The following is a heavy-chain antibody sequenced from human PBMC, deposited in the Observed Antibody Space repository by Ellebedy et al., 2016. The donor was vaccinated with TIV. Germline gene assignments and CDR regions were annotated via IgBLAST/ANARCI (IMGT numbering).Heavy chain of an antibody. CDR2: ISGSGDGT. V-gene: IGHV3-23*01. Sequence: GGSLRLXXSASRFTFSSYRMSWVRQTPGKGLEWVSAISGSGDGTYYADSVKGRFTISRDNAKNSLYLQMNSLRAEDTALYYCARGTGTNSFDSWGQGTLVTVTS. CDR3: ARGTGTNSFDS. D-gene: IGHD2-2*01. CDR1: RFTFSSYR. J-gene: IGHJ4*02.